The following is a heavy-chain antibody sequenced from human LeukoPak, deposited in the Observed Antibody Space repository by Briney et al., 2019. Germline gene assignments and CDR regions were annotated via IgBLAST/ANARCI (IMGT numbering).Heavy chain of an antibody. V-gene: IGHV5-10-1*01. CDR1: GYSFTSCW. CDR3: ARHLSSGLLDY. CDR2: IDPSDSYT. J-gene: IGHJ4*02. D-gene: IGHD6-19*01. Sequence: PGESLRISCKGSGYSFTSCWISWVRQMPGEGLEWMGSIDPSDSYTNFSPSFQGHVTISADKSISTAFLQWSSLKASDTAMYYCARHLSSGLLDYWGQGTLVTVSS.